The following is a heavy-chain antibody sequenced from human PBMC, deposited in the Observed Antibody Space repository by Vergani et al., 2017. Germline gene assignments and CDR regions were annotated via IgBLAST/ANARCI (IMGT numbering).Heavy chain of an antibody. Sequence: EVQLLESGGGLVQPGGSLRLSCAASGFTFSSYAMSWVRQAQGKGLEWVSAISGSGGSTYYADSVKGRFTISRENSKNTLYLQMNSLRAEDTAVYYCAKCYYDSSGYYYGGPYDYWGQGTLVTVSS. CDR1: GFTFSSYA. J-gene: IGHJ4*02. CDR3: AKCYYDSSGYYYGGPYDY. D-gene: IGHD3-22*01. CDR2: ISGSGGST. V-gene: IGHV3-23*01.